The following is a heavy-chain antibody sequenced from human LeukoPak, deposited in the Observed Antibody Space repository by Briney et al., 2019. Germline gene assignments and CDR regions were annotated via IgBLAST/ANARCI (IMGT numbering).Heavy chain of an antibody. CDR3: ARESYSGSYPTSP. V-gene: IGHV3-7*01. D-gene: IGHD1-26*01. J-gene: IGHJ5*02. CDR1: GFTFSSYW. CDR2: IKQDGSEK. Sequence: GGSLRLSCAASGFTFSSYWMSWVRQAPGKGLEWVANIKQDGSEKYYVDSVKGRFTISRGNAKNSLYLQMNSLRAEDTAVYYCARESYSGSYPTSPWGQGTLVTVSS.